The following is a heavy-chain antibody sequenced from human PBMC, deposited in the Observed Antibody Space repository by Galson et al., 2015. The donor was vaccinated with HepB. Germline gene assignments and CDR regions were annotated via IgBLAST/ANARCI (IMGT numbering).Heavy chain of an antibody. J-gene: IGHJ3*02. V-gene: IGHV3-48*04. CDR3: ARDQGIAAAGTAFDI. D-gene: IGHD6-13*01. CDR1: GFTFSSYS. CDR2: ISSSSSTI. Sequence: SLRLSCAASGFTFSSYSMNWVRQAPGEGLEWVSYISSSSSTIYYADSVKGRFTISRDNAKNSLYLQMNSLRAEDTAVYYCARDQGIAAAGTAFDIWGQGTMVTVSS.